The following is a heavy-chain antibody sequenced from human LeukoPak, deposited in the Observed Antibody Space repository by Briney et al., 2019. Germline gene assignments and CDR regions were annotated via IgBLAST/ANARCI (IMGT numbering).Heavy chain of an antibody. Sequence: VASVKVSCKASGYTFTSYGISWVRQAPGHGLEWMGWINPNSGGTNYAQKFQGRVTMARDTSITTAYMELTRLRSDDTAVYYCARGVPGTYYYYYMDDWGKGTTVTVSS. V-gene: IGHV1-2*02. CDR2: INPNSGGT. J-gene: IGHJ6*03. CDR1: GYTFTSYG. D-gene: IGHD2-2*01. CDR3: ARGVPGTYYYYYMDD.